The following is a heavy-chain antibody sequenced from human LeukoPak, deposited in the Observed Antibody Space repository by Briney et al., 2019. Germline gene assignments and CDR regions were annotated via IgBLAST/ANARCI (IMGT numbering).Heavy chain of an antibody. CDR1: GYTFTSYY. Sequence: ASVEVSCKASGYTFTSYYMHWVRQAPGQGLEWMGIINPSGGSTSYAQKFQGRVTMTRDTSTSTVYMELSSVRSEDTAVYYCARGSDVVVPAAKGDWFDPWGQGTLVTVSS. V-gene: IGHV1-46*01. J-gene: IGHJ5*02. D-gene: IGHD2-2*01. CDR3: ARGSDVVVPAAKGDWFDP. CDR2: INPSGGST.